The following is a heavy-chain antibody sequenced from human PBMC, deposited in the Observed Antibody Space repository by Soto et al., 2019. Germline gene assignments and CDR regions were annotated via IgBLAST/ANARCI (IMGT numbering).Heavy chain of an antibody. D-gene: IGHD6-19*01. CDR1: GYTFTSYA. V-gene: IGHV1-3*01. CDR3: ARSSPRQWLVLKYFQH. J-gene: IGHJ1*01. Sequence: GASVKVSCKASGYTFTSYAMHWVRQAPGQRLEWMGWINAGNGNTKYSQKFQGRVTITRDTSASTAYMELSSLRSEDTAVYYCARSSPRQWLVLKYFQHWGQGTLVTVSS. CDR2: INAGNGNT.